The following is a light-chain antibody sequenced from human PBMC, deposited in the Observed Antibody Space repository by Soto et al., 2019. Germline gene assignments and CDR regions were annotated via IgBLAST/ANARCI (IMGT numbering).Light chain of an antibody. V-gene: IGLV2-14*01. CDR1: STDVGGYKY. CDR3: SAFSSSSTPYV. CDR2: EVN. Sequence: QPVLTQPASVSGSPGQSITISCTGTSTDVGGYKYVSWYQQHPGTAPKLMIFEVNGRPSGVSDRFSGSKSGNTAFLTISGLHPEDEADYYCSAFSSSSTPYVFGTGTKLTVL. J-gene: IGLJ1*01.